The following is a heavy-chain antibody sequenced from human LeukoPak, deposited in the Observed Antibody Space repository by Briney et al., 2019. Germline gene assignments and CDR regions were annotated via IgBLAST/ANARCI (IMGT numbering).Heavy chain of an antibody. V-gene: IGHV4-59*01. D-gene: IGHD4-11*01. J-gene: IGHJ4*02. CDR1: GGSISSYY. CDR3: ARDGSNYYDS. CDR2: IYYTGIT. Sequence: PSETLSLTCTVSGGSISSYYWSWIRQPPGKGLEWIGYIYYTGITNYNPSLKSRVTISVDTSKNQFSLKVSSVTVADTAVYYCARDGSNYYDSWGQGTLVTVSS.